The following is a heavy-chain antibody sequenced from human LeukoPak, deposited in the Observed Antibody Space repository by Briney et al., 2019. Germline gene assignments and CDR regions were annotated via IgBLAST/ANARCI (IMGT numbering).Heavy chain of an antibody. Sequence: PSETLSLTCTVSGGSINSYYWSWIRQPPGKGLEWIGYIYYIGSTHYNPSLKSRVTISVDTSKNQFSLKLSSVTAADTAVYYCARGLIVVVVAATSQWFDPWGQGTLVTVSS. CDR3: ARGLIVVVVAATSQWFDP. V-gene: IGHV4-59*01. D-gene: IGHD2-15*01. J-gene: IGHJ5*02. CDR1: GGSINSYY. CDR2: IYYIGST.